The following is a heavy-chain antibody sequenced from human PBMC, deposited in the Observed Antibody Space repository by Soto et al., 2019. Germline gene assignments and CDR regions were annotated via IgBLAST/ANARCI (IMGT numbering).Heavy chain of an antibody. J-gene: IGHJ3*02. CDR3: ASAGNRVGAFVI. CDR2: INPNSGST. V-gene: IGHV1-2*02. Sequence: QVQLVQTGAAVKKPGASVKFSCQASGYTFTGYYMHWVRQAPGQGLEWMGWINPNSGSTNYAQKFQGRVIITMDTSISTAYMELSRLRSDDTAVYYCASAGNRVGAFVIWGQGQMVTV. CDR1: GYTFTGYY. D-gene: IGHD1-26*01.